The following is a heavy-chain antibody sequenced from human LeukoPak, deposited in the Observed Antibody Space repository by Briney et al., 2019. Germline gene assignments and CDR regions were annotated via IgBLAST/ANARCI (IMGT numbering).Heavy chain of an antibody. Sequence: ASVKVSCKASGYTFTGYHMHWVRQAPGQGLEWMGWINPNSGGTNYAQKFQGRVTMTRDTSISTAYMELSRLRSDDTAVYYCARVDIVAITWDPWGQGTLVTVSS. CDR2: INPNSGGT. J-gene: IGHJ5*02. D-gene: IGHD5-12*01. V-gene: IGHV1-2*02. CDR1: GYTFTGYH. CDR3: ARVDIVAITWDP.